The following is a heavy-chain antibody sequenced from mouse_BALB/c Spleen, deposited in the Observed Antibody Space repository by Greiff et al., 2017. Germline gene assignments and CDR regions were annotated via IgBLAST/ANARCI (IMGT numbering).Heavy chain of an antibody. D-gene: IGHD2-4*01. Sequence: EVKVEESGPGLVKPSQSLSLTCTVTGYSITSDYAWNWIRQFPGNKLEWMGYISYSGSTSYNPSLKSRISITRDTSKNQFFLQLNSVTTEDTATYYCARSTMITTPYYFDYWGQGTTLTVSS. V-gene: IGHV3-2*02. J-gene: IGHJ2*01. CDR3: ARSTMITTPYYFDY. CDR1: GYSITSDYA. CDR2: ISYSGST.